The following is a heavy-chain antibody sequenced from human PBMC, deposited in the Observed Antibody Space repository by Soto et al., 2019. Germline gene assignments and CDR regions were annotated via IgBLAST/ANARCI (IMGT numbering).Heavy chain of an antibody. D-gene: IGHD6-19*01. J-gene: IGHJ6*02. Sequence: LRLSCAASGFTFSSYGMHWVRQSPGKGLEWVAVIWYDGSNKYYADSVKGRFTISRDNSKNTLYLQMNSLRAEDTAVYYCARDHRQQWLVNYYYYGMDVWGQGTTVTVSS. CDR2: IWYDGSNK. V-gene: IGHV3-33*01. CDR3: ARDHRQQWLVNYYYYGMDV. CDR1: GFTFSSYG.